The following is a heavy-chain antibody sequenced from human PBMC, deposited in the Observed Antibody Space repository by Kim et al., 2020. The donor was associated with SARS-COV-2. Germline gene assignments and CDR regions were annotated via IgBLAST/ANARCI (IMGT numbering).Heavy chain of an antibody. CDR1: GGSFSGYY. CDR3: ARGKVAAAGKNWFDP. J-gene: IGHJ5*02. Sequence: SETLSLTCAVYGGSFSGYYWSRIRQPPGKGLEWIGEINHSGSTNYNPSLKSRVTISVDTSKNQFSLKLSSVAAADTAGYYCARGKVAAAGKNWFDPWGQGTLVTVSS. CDR2: INHSGST. D-gene: IGHD6-13*01. V-gene: IGHV4-34*01.